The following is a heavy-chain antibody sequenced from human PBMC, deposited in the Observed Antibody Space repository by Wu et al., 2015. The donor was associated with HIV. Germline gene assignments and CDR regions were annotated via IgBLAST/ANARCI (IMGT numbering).Heavy chain of an antibody. D-gene: IGHD3-10*01. J-gene: IGHJ6*02. Sequence: QVQLVQSGAEVKKPGSSVKVSCKASGGTFSSYAISWVRQAPGQGLEWMGRIIPIFGPANYAQKFQGRVTITADESTSTVYMELSSLRSEDTAVYYCARGAFYYKSPTMDAWGQGTTVIVSS. CDR3: ARGAFYYKSPTMDA. V-gene: IGHV1-69*13. CDR1: GGTFSSYA. CDR2: IIPIFGPA.